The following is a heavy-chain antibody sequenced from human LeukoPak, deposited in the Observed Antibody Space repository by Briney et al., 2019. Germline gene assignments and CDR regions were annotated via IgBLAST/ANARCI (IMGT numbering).Heavy chain of an antibody. CDR3: ARVRGDYGDYLDY. V-gene: IGHV4-31*03. J-gene: IGHJ4*02. D-gene: IGHD4-17*01. CDR1: GGSISSGGYY. Sequence: SETLSLTCTVSGGSISSGGYYWSWIRQHPGKGLEWIGYIYYSGSTYYNPSLKSRVTISVDTSKNQFSLKLSSVTAADTAVYYCARVRGDYGDYLDYWGQGTLVTVSS. CDR2: IYYSGST.